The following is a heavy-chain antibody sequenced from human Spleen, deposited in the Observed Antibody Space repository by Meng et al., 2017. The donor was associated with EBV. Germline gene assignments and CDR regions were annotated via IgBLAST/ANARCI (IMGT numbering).Heavy chain of an antibody. CDR3: ARRGVDYYDSSAWG. J-gene: IGHJ4*02. V-gene: IGHV4-4*02. CDR2: IYHGGDT. D-gene: IGHD3-22*01. CDR1: GGSISSSTW. Sequence: QVQRREAGPGLVTPSGTLSLTCAVSGGSISSSTWWTWVRQPPGKGLEWIGEIYHGGDTNYNPSLKSRVTISVDKSKNQFSLKVRSVTAADTAVYYCARRGVDYYDSSAWGWGQGALVTVSS.